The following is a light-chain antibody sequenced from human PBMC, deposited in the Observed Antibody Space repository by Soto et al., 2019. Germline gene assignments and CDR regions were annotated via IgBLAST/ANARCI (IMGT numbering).Light chain of an antibody. Sequence: QSVLTQPPSVSAAPGQQVTMSCSGSSSNIGNNFVSWYQQLPGTAPRLLVYDNDKRPSGIPDRFSGSKSGTSATLGITGLQTGDEADYYCGTWDSSLSVEMFGGGTKLTV. CDR3: GTWDSSLSVEM. CDR1: SSNIGNNF. V-gene: IGLV1-51*01. CDR2: DND. J-gene: IGLJ3*02.